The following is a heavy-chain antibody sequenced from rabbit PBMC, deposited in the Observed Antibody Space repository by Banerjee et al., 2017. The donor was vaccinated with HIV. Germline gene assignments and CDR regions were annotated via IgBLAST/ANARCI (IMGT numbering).Heavy chain of an antibody. CDR3: ASYGGAAGYGYPYYFDL. J-gene: IGHJ4*01. CDR1: GIDFSTYG. Sequence: QEQLKESGGGLVQPGGSLKLSCKASGIDFSTYGISWVRQAPGKGLEWIAYIYPDYGTTDYASWAKGRFTISLDNAQNTVFLQMTSLTAADTATYFCASYGGAAGYGYPYYFDLWGPGTLVTVS. V-gene: IGHV1S47*01. CDR2: IYPDYGTT. D-gene: IGHD6-1*01.